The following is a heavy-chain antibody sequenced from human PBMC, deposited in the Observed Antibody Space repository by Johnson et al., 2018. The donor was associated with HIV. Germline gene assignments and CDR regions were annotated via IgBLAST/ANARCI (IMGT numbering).Heavy chain of an antibody. CDR3: ARVSMLFIAADAFDI. V-gene: IGHV3-11*04. Sequence: QVQLVESGGGLVKPGGSLRLSCAASGFTFSDYYMSWIRQAPGKGLEWVSYISSGGSSIYYADSVKGRFTISGDNAKKSMYLQMNSLRAEDTAVYYCARVSMLFIAADAFDIWGQGTMVTVSS. CDR1: GFTFSDYY. J-gene: IGHJ3*02. D-gene: IGHD2-21*01. CDR2: ISSGGSSI.